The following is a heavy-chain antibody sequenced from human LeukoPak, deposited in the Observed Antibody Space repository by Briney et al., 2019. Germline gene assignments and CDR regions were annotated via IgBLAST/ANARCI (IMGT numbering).Heavy chain of an antibody. CDR3: ARPRGCGTTRCNNFDY. CDR1: GFTVSSNY. CDR2: MKEDGSEI. Sequence: PGGSLRLSCAASGFTVSSNYMSWVRQAPGKGLEWVTYMKEDGSEIFYVDSVKGRFTISRDNAKNSLYLQMNSLRAEDTAVYYCARPRGCGTTRCNNFDYWGQGTLVTVSS. D-gene: IGHD2-2*01. V-gene: IGHV3-7*01. J-gene: IGHJ4*02.